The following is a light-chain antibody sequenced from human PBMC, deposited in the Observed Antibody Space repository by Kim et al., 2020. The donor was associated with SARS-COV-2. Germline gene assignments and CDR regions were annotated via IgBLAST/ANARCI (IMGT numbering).Light chain of an antibody. V-gene: IGKV3-20*01. CDR1: KSVNNNY. J-gene: IGKJ2*01. Sequence: WCPGERATRSWRTRKSVNNNYIAWYRQTPAQAPRHLIYGASTRATGTADTFSGSGSVTDFTLTISRLESEDFAVYYCHQYGYSPYTFGQGTKLEI. CDR3: HQYGYSPYT. CDR2: GAS.